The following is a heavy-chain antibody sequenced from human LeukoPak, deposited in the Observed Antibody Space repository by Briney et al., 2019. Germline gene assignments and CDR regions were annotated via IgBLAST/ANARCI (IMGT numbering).Heavy chain of an antibody. Sequence: SETLSLTCTVSGGSISSSSYYWGWIRQPPGKGLEWIGTIYYSGSTYYNPSLKSRITISVDTSKNQFSLKLSSVTAADTAVYYCARTIAARPWTWFDPWGQGTLVTVSS. CDR2: IYYSGST. CDR1: GGSISSSSYY. V-gene: IGHV4-39*07. D-gene: IGHD6-6*01. J-gene: IGHJ5*02. CDR3: ARTIAARPWTWFDP.